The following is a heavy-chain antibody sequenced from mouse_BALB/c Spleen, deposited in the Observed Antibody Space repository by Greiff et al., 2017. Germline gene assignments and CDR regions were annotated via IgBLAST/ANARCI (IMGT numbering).Heavy chain of an antibody. J-gene: IGHJ4*01. D-gene: IGHD1-1*01. CDR3: ARERGKRSVAMDY. CDR2: IYPYNGGT. Sequence: EVQLQQSGPELVKPGASVKISCKASGYTFTDYNMHWVKQSHGKSLEWIGYIYPYNGGTGYNQKFKSKATLTVDNSSSTAYMELRSLTSEDSAVYYCARERGKRSVAMDYWGQGTSVTVSS. V-gene: IGHV1S29*02. CDR1: GYTFTDYN.